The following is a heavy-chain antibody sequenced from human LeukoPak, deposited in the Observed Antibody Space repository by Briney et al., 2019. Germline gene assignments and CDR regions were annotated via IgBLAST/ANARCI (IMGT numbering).Heavy chain of an antibody. Sequence: GSLRLSCAASGFTFSCYGMHWVRQAPGKGLEWGAFIRYDGSNKYYPDSVKGRFTISRDNSKNTLYLQMNSLRAEDTAVYYCAKDSYYYGSGIYYFDYWGQGTLVTVSS. CDR3: AKDSYYYGSGIYYFDY. J-gene: IGHJ4*02. CDR2: IRYDGSNK. D-gene: IGHD3-10*01. V-gene: IGHV3-30*02. CDR1: GFTFSCYG.